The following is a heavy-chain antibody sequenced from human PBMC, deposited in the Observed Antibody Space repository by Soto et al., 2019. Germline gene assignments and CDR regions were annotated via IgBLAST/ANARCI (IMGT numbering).Heavy chain of an antibody. CDR2: ISAYNGNT. CDR1: GYTFTSYG. V-gene: IGHV1-18*01. CDR3: ARDREAVAGTFQYYFDY. Sequence: GASVKVSCKASGYTFTSYGISWVRQAPGQGLERMGWISAYNGNTNYAQKLQGRVTMTTDTSTSTAYMELRSLRSDDTAVYYCARDREAVAGTFQYYFDYWGQGTLVTVSS. J-gene: IGHJ4*02. D-gene: IGHD6-19*01.